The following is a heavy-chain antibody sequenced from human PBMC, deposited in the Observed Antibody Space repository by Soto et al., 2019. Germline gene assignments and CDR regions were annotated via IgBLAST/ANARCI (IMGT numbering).Heavy chain of an antibody. D-gene: IGHD2-15*01. CDR3: AKDESRHCTDSSCYPPDY. J-gene: IGHJ4*02. CDR1: GFIFSTYG. V-gene: IGHV3-30*18. Sequence: GGSLRLSCAASGFIFSTYGMHWVRQAPGKGLEWVALISFDGRQKYYAESLKRRFTISRDNSKDILYLEVNSLRAEDTAVYYCAKDESRHCTDSSCYPPDYWGQGTLVTVSS. CDR2: ISFDGRQK.